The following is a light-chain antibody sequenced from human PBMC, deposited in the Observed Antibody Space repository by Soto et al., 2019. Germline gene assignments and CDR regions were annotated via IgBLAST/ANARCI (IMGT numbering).Light chain of an antibody. V-gene: IGKV3-11*01. Sequence: EIVLTQSPATLSLSPGERATLSCRASQSVSSYLAWYQQKRGQAPRLLIYDASNRATGIPARFSGRGSGTDFTLTISSLEPEDFAVYYCQQRSNWPYTFGQGTKLEIK. CDR1: QSVSSY. CDR3: QQRSNWPYT. CDR2: DAS. J-gene: IGKJ2*01.